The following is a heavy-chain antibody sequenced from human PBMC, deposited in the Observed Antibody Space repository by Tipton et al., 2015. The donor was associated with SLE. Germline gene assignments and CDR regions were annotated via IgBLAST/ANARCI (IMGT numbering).Heavy chain of an antibody. CDR1: GDSIRSSGYF. CDR3: ARTQYTFGGVIAPFDY. D-gene: IGHD3-16*02. CDR2: IFHIGNT. V-gene: IGHV4-39*07. J-gene: IGHJ4*02. Sequence: TLSLTCTVSGDSIRSSGYFWGWIRQPPGKGLEWIGSIFHIGNTYYNPSLKSRVTISVDRSKNQFSLKLNSVTAADTAVYYCARTQYTFGGVIAPFDYWGQGTLVTVSS.